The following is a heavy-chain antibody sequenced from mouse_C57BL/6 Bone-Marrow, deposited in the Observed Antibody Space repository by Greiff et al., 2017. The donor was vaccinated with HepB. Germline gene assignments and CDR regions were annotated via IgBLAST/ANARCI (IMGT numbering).Heavy chain of an antibody. CDR1: GYSFTSGYY. Sequence: EVKLMESGPGLVKPSQSLSLTCSVTGYSFTSGYYWNWIRQVPGNKLEWMGYISYDGSNNYNPSLKNRISITPDTAKNQFFLKLNSVTTEDTATYYCAREGLGDYWGQGTTLTVSS. D-gene: IGHD4-1*01. CDR3: AREGLGDY. CDR2: ISYDGSN. V-gene: IGHV3-6*01. J-gene: IGHJ2*01.